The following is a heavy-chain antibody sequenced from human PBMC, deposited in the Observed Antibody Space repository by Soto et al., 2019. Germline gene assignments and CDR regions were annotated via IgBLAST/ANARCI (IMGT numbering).Heavy chain of an antibody. CDR2: IYHSGST. CDR3: ARGDILTGYTF. V-gene: IGHV4-59*12. CDR1: GGSISSYY. J-gene: IGHJ4*02. Sequence: SETLSLTCTVSGGSISSYYWSWIRQPPGKGLEWIGYIYHSGSTNYNPSLKSRVNISVDTSKNQFSLKLNSVTAADTAVYYCARGDILTGYTFWGQGTLVTVSS. D-gene: IGHD3-9*01.